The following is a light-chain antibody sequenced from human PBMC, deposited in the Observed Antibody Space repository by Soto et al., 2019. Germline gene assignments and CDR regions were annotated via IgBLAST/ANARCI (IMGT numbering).Light chain of an antibody. CDR2: LAS. J-gene: IGKJ1*01. CDR1: QSISNY. V-gene: IGKV3-11*01. Sequence: EIVLTQSPATLSLSPGERATLSCRASQSISNYLAWYQQKPGQAPRLLIYLASNRAAGVPARFSGSGSGTDFTLTISDVEPEDFAVYYCHQRQSWPRTFGQGTKVDIK. CDR3: HQRQSWPRT.